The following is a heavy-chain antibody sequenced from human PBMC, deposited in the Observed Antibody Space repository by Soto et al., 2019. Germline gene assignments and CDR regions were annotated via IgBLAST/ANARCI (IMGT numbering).Heavy chain of an antibody. V-gene: IGHV4-4*02. D-gene: IGHD1-1*01. CDR1: SGSITSRSW. Sequence: QVQLQESGPGLVKPSGTLSLTCAISSGSITSRSWWSWVRQPPGKGLEWIGEIPHGGNTNYNPSLRSRLTVSVDRSQNQFSLRLNSVTAADTAVYFCASHLIMPGTRGFDYWGQGSLVAVSS. CDR2: IPHGGNT. J-gene: IGHJ4*02. CDR3: ASHLIMPGTRGFDY.